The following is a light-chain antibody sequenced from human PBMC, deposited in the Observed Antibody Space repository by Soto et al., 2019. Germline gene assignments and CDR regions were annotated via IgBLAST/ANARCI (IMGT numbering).Light chain of an antibody. CDR3: QSYDSSLSENV. CDR1: SSNIGAGYD. V-gene: IGLV1-40*01. Sequence: QSVLTQPPLVSGAPGQRLTISCTGSSSNIGAGYDVHWYQQLPGTAPKLLIYGNSNRPSGVPDRFSGSKSGTSASLAITGLQAEDEADYYCQSYDSSLSENVFGTGTKLTVL. J-gene: IGLJ1*01. CDR2: GNS.